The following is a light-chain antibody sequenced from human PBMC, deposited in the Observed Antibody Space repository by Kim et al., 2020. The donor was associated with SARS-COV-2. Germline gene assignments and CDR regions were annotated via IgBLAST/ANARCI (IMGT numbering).Light chain of an antibody. J-gene: IGLJ2*01. Sequence: VALGQTVRITCQGYSLRRYYATWYQQKPGQAPIVVIYGKNNRPSGIPDRFSGSSSGNTASVTITGTQAGDEADYYCNSRDSNDNVVFGGGTQLTVL. CDR3: NSRDSNDNVV. CDR1: SLRRYY. CDR2: GKN. V-gene: IGLV3-19*01.